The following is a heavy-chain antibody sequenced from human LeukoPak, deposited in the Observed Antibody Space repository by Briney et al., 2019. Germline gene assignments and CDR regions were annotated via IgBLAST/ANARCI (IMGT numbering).Heavy chain of an antibody. V-gene: IGHV5-51*01. CDR3: ARLPLFHFYDGYANFDY. CDR1: GYSFSSYW. CDR2: IFPGDSDT. D-gene: IGHD3-16*01. J-gene: IGHJ4*02. Sequence: GESLQISCQGSGYSFSSYWIGWVRQLPGKGLEWMGIIFPGDSDTRYSPSFQGQVTLSADKSINTAYVQWSSLEASDTAMYYCARLPLFHFYDGYANFDYGGQETLVAVSS.